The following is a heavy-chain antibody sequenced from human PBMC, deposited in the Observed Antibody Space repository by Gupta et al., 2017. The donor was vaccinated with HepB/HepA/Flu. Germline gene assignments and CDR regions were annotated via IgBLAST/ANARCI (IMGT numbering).Heavy chain of an antibody. CDR1: GGSISSCSYY. J-gene: IGHJ5*02. Sequence: QLQLQESGPGLVKPSETLSLTCTVSGGSISSCSYYWGWIRQPPGKGLEWIGSIYYSGSTYYNPSLKSRVTISVDTSKNQFSLKLSSVTAADTAVYYCARGELGYCSSTSCLYNWFDPWGQGTLVTVSS. V-gene: IGHV4-39*01. CDR3: ARGELGYCSSTSCLYNWFDP. CDR2: IYYSGST. D-gene: IGHD2-2*03.